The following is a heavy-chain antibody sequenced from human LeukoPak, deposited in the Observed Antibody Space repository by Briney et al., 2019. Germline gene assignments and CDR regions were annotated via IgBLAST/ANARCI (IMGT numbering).Heavy chain of an antibody. CDR2: IIANVNTP. Sequence: SVKVSCTASGGSFSSNTLSWVRQAPGQGLEWVGGIIANVNTPNYAQKFQGRVTITADESTNAIYLVVDSLRSDDTAVYYCARLGNWGPLGDYWAQGTVVTVSS. V-gene: IGHV1-69*13. CDR3: ARLGNWGPLGDY. D-gene: IGHD7-27*01. CDR1: GGSFSSNT. J-gene: IGHJ4*02.